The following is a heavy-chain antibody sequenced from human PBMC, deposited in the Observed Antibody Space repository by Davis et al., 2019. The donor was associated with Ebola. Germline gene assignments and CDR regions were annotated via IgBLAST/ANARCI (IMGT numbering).Heavy chain of an antibody. Sequence: PSETLSLTCTVSGGSISSYYWSWIRQPPGKGLEWIGYIYYSGSTNYNPSLKSRVTISVDTSKNQFSLKLSSVTAADTAVYYCARDRPYLGDAFDIWGQGTMVTVSS. CDR1: GGSISSYY. V-gene: IGHV4-59*01. D-gene: IGHD6-6*01. CDR3: ARDRPYLGDAFDI. CDR2: IYYSGST. J-gene: IGHJ3*02.